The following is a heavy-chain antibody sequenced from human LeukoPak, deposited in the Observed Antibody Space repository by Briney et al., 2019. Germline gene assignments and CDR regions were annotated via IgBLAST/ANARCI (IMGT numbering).Heavy chain of an antibody. D-gene: IGHD3-3*01. J-gene: IGHJ4*02. CDR2: ISGSGGST. CDR3: AKDLEITIFGVVIH. Sequence: GGSLRLSCAASGFTFNNYVMTWVRQAPGKGLEWVSAISGSGGSTYYADSVKGRFTISRDNSKNTLYLQMNSLRAEDTAVYYCAKDLEITIFGVVIHWGQGTLVTVSS. V-gene: IGHV3-23*01. CDR1: GFTFNNYV.